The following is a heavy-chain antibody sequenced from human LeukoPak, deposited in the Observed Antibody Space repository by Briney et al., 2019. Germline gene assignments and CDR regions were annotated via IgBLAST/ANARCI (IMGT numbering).Heavy chain of an antibody. Sequence: GASVKVSCKASGYTFTGYYMHWVRQAPGQGLEWMGWINPNSGGTNYAQKFQGRVTMTRDTSISTAYMELSRLRSDDTAVYYCARLGTYYYGSVSSNWFDPWGQGTLVTVSS. CDR2: INPNSGGT. CDR1: GYTFTGYY. CDR3: ARLGTYYYGSVSSNWFDP. D-gene: IGHD3-10*01. J-gene: IGHJ5*02. V-gene: IGHV1-2*02.